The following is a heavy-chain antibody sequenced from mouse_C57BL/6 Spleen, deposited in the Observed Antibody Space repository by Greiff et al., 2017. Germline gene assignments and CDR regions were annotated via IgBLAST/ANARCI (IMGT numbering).Heavy chain of an antibody. Sequence: QVQLQQPGAELVRPGSSVKLSCKASGYTFTSYWMDWVKQRPGQGLEWIGNIYPSDSETHYNQKFKDKAPLTVDKFSSSAYMQLSSLTSEDSAVYYCARADYYGSSPSYAMDYWGHGTSVTVSS. CDR1: GYTFTSYW. CDR3: ARADYYGSSPSYAMDY. V-gene: IGHV1-61*01. D-gene: IGHD1-1*01. CDR2: IYPSDSET. J-gene: IGHJ4*01.